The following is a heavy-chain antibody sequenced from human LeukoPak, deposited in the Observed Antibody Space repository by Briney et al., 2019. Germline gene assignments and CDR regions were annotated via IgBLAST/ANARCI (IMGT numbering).Heavy chain of an antibody. CDR2: ISSSSSYK. CDR1: GFTLSSHS. D-gene: IGHD3-9*01. J-gene: IGHJ5*02. Sequence: PGGSLRLSCAASGFTLSSHSMNWVRQAPGKGLEWVSSISSSSSYKYYADSVKGRFTISRDNSKNTLYLQMNSLKAEDTAVYYCAKDHSPYYDVLTGNWFDPWGQGTLVTVSS. V-gene: IGHV3-21*04. CDR3: AKDHSPYYDVLTGNWFDP.